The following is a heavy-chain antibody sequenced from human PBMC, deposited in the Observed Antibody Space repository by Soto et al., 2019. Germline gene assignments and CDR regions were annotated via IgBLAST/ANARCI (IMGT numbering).Heavy chain of an antibody. CDR3: ARGESELGGVYYYGMDV. D-gene: IGHD1-26*01. CDR2: MNPNSGNT. Sequence: ASVKVSCKASGYTFTSYDINGVRQATGQGLEWMGWMNPNSGNTGYAQKFQGRVTMTRNTSISTAYMELSSLRSEDTAVYYCARGESELGGVYYYGMDVWGQGTTVTVSS. CDR1: GYTFTSYD. V-gene: IGHV1-8*01. J-gene: IGHJ6*02.